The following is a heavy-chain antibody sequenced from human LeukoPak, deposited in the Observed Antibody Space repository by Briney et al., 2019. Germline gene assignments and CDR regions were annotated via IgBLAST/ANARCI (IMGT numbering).Heavy chain of an antibody. CDR3: AREVVVAATPNWFDP. CDR1: GGSISSYY. J-gene: IGHJ5*02. D-gene: IGHD2-15*01. V-gene: IGHV4-59*12. CDR2: IYYSGST. Sequence: SETLSLTCTVSGGSISSYYWSWIRQPPGKGLEWIGYIYYSGSTYYNPSLKSRVTISVDTSKNQFSLKLSSVTAADTAVYYCAREVVVAATPNWFDPWGQGTLVTVSS.